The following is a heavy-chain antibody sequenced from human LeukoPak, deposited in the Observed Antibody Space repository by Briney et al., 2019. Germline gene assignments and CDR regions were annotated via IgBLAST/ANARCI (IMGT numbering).Heavy chain of an antibody. V-gene: IGHV3-21*01. J-gene: IGHJ4*02. CDR2: ISSSSRSI. D-gene: IGHD5-12*01. CDR1: GFTFSSYT. CDR3: ARGGGYDPFDS. Sequence: KSGGSLRLSCAASGFTFSSYTMNWVRQAPGKGLEWVSCISSSSRSIYYEDSVKGRFTISRDNAENSLYLHMNNLRAEDTAVYYCARGGGYDPFDSWGQGTLVTVSS.